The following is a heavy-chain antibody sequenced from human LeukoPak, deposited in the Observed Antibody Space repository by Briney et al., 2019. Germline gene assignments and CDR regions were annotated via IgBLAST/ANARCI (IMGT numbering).Heavy chain of an antibody. CDR2: INHSGST. CDR3: ARGRGYGYG. V-gene: IGHV4-34*01. Sequence: SETLSLTCAVYGGSFSGYYWSWIRQPPGKGLEWIGEINHSGSTNYNPSLESRVTISVDTSKNQFSLKLSSVTAADTAVYYCARGRGYGYGWGQGTMVTVSS. J-gene: IGHJ3*01. D-gene: IGHD5-18*01. CDR1: GGSFSGYY.